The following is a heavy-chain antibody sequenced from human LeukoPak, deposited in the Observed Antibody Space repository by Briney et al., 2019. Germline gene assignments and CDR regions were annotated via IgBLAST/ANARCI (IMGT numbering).Heavy chain of an antibody. V-gene: IGHV4-31*03. Sequence: SETLSLTCIVSGGSIRIGGYYWSWIRQRPGKGLEFIGSVYYSGDTYNNPSLKSRLTISVDTSKNQFSLELSSVTAADTAVYYCARAKLYCSGGTCYSVWYFDYWGQGTLVTVSS. J-gene: IGHJ4*02. D-gene: IGHD2-15*01. CDR1: GGSIRIGGYY. CDR3: ARAKLYCSGGTCYSVWYFDY. CDR2: VYYSGDT.